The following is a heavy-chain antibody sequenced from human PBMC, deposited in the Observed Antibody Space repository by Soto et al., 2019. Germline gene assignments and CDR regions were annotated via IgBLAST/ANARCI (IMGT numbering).Heavy chain of an antibody. D-gene: IGHD2-21*01. Sequence: QVQLVQSGAEVKTPGASVKVSCKASGYTFATYDMNWVRQAPGQGLEWMVWMNPNSGNTGYAQKFQDRLTMTRDTALSVAHMELSSLRNEDTAVYYCARSDGYNFNWLDSWGQGTLVTVSA. CDR2: MNPNSGNT. J-gene: IGHJ5*01. V-gene: IGHV1-8*01. CDR3: ARSDGYNFNWLDS. CDR1: GYTFATYD.